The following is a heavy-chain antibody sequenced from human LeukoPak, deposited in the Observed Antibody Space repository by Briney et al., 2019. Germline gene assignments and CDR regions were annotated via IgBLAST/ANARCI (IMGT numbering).Heavy chain of an antibody. CDR1: GFTFSIYA. Sequence: GGSLRLFCAASGFTFSIYAMSWVRQAPGKALEWVSAISGSGGNTYYADSVKGRFTISRDNSKNTLYLQMNSLRAEDTAVYYCAKVPRITTNYYDSSGQKQYYFDYWGQGTLVTVSS. V-gene: IGHV3-23*01. CDR2: ISGSGGNT. J-gene: IGHJ4*02. CDR3: AKVPRITTNYYDSSGQKQYYFDY. D-gene: IGHD3-22*01.